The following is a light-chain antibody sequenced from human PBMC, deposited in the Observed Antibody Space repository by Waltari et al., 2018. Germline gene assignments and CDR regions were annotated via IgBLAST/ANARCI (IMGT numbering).Light chain of an antibody. CDR2: KVS. CDR1: QSLVYSDGNTY. V-gene: IGKV2-30*01. Sequence: DAVMTQSPLSLPVTLGQPASISCRSSQSLVYSDGNTYLNWFQQRPGQAPRRLIYKVSSRDSGVPERFSGSGSGTDFTLKSSRVEAEDVGVYYCMQGTHWPITFGQGTRLEIK. CDR3: MQGTHWPIT. J-gene: IGKJ5*01.